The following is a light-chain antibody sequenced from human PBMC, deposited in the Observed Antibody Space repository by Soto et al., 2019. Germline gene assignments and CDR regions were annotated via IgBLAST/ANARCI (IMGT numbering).Light chain of an antibody. V-gene: IGKV3-20*01. J-gene: IGKJ1*01. CDR1: QSVSNNY. CDR2: GAS. Sequence: IVLTQSPGTLSLSPGERATLSCRASQSVSNNYLAWYQQKPGQAPRLLIYGASNRATGIPDRFSGSGSGTEFTLTISSLQSEDFAVYYCQQYSNWPSWTFGQGTKVDIK. CDR3: QQYSNWPSWT.